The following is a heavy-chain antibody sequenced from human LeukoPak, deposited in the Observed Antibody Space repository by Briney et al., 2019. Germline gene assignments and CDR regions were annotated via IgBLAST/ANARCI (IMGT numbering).Heavy chain of an antibody. CDR3: ATEYYGSYNY. CDR1: GFTFSNAW. V-gene: IGHV3-15*01. CDR2: IKSNTDGGTT. J-gene: IGHJ4*02. D-gene: IGHD1-26*01. Sequence: GGSLRLSCAASGFTFSNAWMSWVRQAPGKGLEWVGHIKSNTDGGTTDYAAPVKGRFTISRDDSKTTLCLQMNSLKTEDTALYYCATEYYGSYNYWGQGTLVTVSS.